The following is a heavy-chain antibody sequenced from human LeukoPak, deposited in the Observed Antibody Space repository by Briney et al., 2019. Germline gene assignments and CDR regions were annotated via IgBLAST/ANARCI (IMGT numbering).Heavy chain of an antibody. D-gene: IGHD2-2*01. V-gene: IGHV3-30*04. Sequence: GGSLRLSCAASGFTFSSYAMNWVRQAPGKRLEWVAVISYDGSNKYYADSVKGRFTISRDNSKNTLYVQMSSLRAEDTAVYYCARDLLAGYCSSTNCYGGFDYWGQGTLVTVSS. CDR1: GFTFSSYA. J-gene: IGHJ4*02. CDR3: ARDLLAGYCSSTNCYGGFDY. CDR2: ISYDGSNK.